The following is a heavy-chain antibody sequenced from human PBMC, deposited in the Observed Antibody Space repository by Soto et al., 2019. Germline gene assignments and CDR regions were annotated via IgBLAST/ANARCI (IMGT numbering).Heavy chain of an antibody. V-gene: IGHV3-7*03. CDR2: VDGDGGET. D-gene: IGHD3-16*01. Sequence: GGSLRISCAASGFTFRRDSMGWVRQAPGKGLEWVANVDGDGGETSYADSVKGRFTVSRDNSDNSLFLQMNSLRAEDTAVYYCATRPIYSYVGPEKYLQHWGQGTLVTVSS. CDR3: ATRPIYSYVGPEKYLQH. CDR1: GFTFRRDS. J-gene: IGHJ1*01.